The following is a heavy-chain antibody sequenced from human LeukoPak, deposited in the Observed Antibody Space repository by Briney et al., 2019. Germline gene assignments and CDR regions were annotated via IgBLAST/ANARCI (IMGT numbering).Heavy chain of an antibody. CDR3: AKEASGYDY. J-gene: IGHJ4*02. Sequence: GGSLRLSCAASGFTFSSSGMHWVRQAPGKGLEWVAFIRYDGINKYYADSVKGRFTISRDNSKNTLYLQMNSLRAEDTAVYYCAKEASGYDYWGQGTLVTVSS. D-gene: IGHD6-13*01. CDR1: GFTFSSSG. V-gene: IGHV3-30*02. CDR2: IRYDGINK.